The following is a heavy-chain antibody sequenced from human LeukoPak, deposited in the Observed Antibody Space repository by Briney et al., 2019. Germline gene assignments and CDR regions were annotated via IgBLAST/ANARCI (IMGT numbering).Heavy chain of an antibody. CDR2: IYHSGRT. D-gene: IGHD1-26*01. Sequence: PSETLSLTCAVSGGSISSPNWWTWVRQPPGKGLEWIGEIYHSGRTNSNPSLEGRVIMSVDKSKDQFSLKLTSVTAADTAVYYCARVGHNWFDPWGQGTLVTVSS. J-gene: IGHJ5*02. V-gene: IGHV4-4*02. CDR3: ARVGHNWFDP. CDR1: GGSISSPNW.